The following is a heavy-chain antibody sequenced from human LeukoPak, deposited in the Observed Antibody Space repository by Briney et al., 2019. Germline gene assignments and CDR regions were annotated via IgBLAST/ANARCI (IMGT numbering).Heavy chain of an antibody. J-gene: IGHJ6*02. D-gene: IGHD6-13*01. CDR3: ARGGQQLVRDYYYYGMDV. CDR1: GGTFSSYA. Sequence: SVKVSCKASGGTFSSYAISWVRQAPGQGLEWMGRIIPIFGIANYAQKFQGRVTITADKSTGTAYMELSSLRSEDTAVYYCARGGQQLVRDYYYYGMDVWGQGTTVTVSS. CDR2: IIPIFGIA. V-gene: IGHV1-69*04.